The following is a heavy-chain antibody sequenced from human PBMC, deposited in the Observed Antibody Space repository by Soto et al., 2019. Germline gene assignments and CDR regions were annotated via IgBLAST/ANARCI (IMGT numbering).Heavy chain of an antibody. Sequence: PGGSLRLSCAASGFSFSSYAMSWVRQAPGKGLEWVSAISSSGDTTYYADSPKGRFTISRDNSKNTLYLQMNSLRAEDTAVYFCAKEGMFYYGSSGFQPGAVQHWGQGTLVTVSS. J-gene: IGHJ1*01. D-gene: IGHD3-22*01. CDR2: ISSSGDTT. V-gene: IGHV3-23*01. CDR1: GFSFSSYA. CDR3: AKEGMFYYGSSGFQPGAVQH.